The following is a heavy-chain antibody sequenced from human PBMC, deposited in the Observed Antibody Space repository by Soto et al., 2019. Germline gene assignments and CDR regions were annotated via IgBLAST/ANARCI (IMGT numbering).Heavy chain of an antibody. V-gene: IGHV1-3*01. CDR1: GYMFTKSA. CDR3: ARDGVAAGNINFDY. Sequence: ASVKVSCKASGYMFTKSAMHWVRQAPGQRLEWMGWISGDSGNTKYSPKLQDRVTITRDTSASTADMELSSLRSEDTALYYCARDGVAAGNINFDYWAQGTLVPVSS. J-gene: IGHJ4*03. CDR2: ISGDSGNT. D-gene: IGHD6-25*01.